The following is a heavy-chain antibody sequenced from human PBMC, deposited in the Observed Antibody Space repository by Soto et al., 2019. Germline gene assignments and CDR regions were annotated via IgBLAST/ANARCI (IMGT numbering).Heavy chain of an antibody. CDR3: AKNGYYNGLDV. V-gene: IGHV3-7*01. CDR2: IKQDGSEK. J-gene: IGHJ6*02. Sequence: GGSLRLSCEASGLTFSRYWMTWVRQAPGKGLEWVANIKQDGSEKYYADSVKGRFTISRDNSKKSLYLQMNSLRAEDTAEYHCAKNGYYNGLDVGGQGTTVTVS. CDR1: GLTFSRYW.